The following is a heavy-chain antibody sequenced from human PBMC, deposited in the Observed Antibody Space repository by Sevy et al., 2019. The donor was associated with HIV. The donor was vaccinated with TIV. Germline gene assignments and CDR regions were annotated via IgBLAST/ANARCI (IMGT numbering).Heavy chain of an antibody. CDR2: FSFGCGQI. CDR3: AREGCTKPHDY. V-gene: IGHV3-23*01. D-gene: IGHD2-8*01. CDR1: GFTFRDYN. J-gene: IGHJ4*02. Sequence: GGSLRLSCVASGFTFRDYNMSWVRQAPGKGLEWVSTFSFGCGQINYADSVKGRFTISRDNSKNSFYLQMNNLRAEDTAIYFCAREGCTKPHDYWGQGTLVTVSS.